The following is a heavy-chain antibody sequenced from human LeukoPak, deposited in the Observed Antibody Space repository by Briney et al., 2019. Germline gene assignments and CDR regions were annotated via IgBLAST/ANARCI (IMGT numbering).Heavy chain of an antibody. CDR3: AREADSSSSFDY. CDR2: IYYSGST. V-gene: IGHV4-59*01. D-gene: IGHD6-6*01. J-gene: IGHJ4*02. Sequence: PSETLSLTCTVSGGSISSYYWSWIRQPPGKGLEWIGYIYYSGSTNYNPSLKSRVTISVDTSKNQFSLKLSSVTAADTAVYYCAREADSSSSFDYWGQGTLVTVSS. CDR1: GGSISSYY.